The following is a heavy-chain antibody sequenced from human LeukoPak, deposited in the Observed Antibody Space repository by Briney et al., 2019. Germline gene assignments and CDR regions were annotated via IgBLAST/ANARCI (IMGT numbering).Heavy chain of an antibody. Sequence: ASVTVSCKVSGYTLTELSMHWVRQAPGKGLEWMGGFDPEDGETIYAQKFQGRVTMTEDTSTDTAYMELSSLRSEDTAVYYCARAYGDYVGNDYWGQGTLVTVSS. CDR3: ARAYGDYVGNDY. CDR2: FDPEDGET. V-gene: IGHV1-24*01. CDR1: GYTLTELS. D-gene: IGHD4-17*01. J-gene: IGHJ4*02.